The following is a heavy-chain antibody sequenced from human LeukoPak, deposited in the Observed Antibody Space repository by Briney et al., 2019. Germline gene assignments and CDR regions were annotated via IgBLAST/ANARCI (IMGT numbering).Heavy chain of an antibody. CDR3: ARGGWRWFDP. J-gene: IGHJ5*02. D-gene: IGHD2-15*01. V-gene: IGHV4-59*01. CDR1: GASISSYY. Sequence: SETLSLTCTVSGASISSYYWSWIRQPPGKGLEWIGYIYYSGSTNYNPSLKSRVTISVDTSKNQFSLKLSSVTAADTAVYYCARGGWRWFDPWGQGTLVTVSS. CDR2: IYYSGST.